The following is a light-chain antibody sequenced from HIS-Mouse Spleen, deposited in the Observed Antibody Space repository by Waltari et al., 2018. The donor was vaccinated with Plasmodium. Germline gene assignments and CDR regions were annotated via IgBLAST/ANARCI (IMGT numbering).Light chain of an antibody. CDR3: QQYGSSPPT. J-gene: IGKJ1*01. CDR1: QSVSSSY. CDR2: GAS. V-gene: IGKV3-20*01. Sequence: EIVLTQSPGTLSLSPGERATLSCRASQSVSSSYLAWYQQKPGQAPRLLIYGASSRATGIPDRVSGSGSGTDFTFTISRLEPEDFAVYYCQQYGSSPPTFGQGTKVEIK.